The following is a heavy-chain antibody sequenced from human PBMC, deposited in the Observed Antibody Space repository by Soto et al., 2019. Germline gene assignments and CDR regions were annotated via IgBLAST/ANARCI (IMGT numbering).Heavy chain of an antibody. Sequence: ASVKVSCKASGYTFTSYGISWVRQAPGQGLEWMGWISAYNGNTNYAQKLQGRVTMTRDTSTSTVYMELSSLRSEDTAVYYCAREGYCISTSCPVDYWGQGTLVTVSS. CDR1: GYTFTSYG. V-gene: IGHV1-18*01. J-gene: IGHJ4*02. D-gene: IGHD2-2*01. CDR3: AREGYCISTSCPVDY. CDR2: ISAYNGNT.